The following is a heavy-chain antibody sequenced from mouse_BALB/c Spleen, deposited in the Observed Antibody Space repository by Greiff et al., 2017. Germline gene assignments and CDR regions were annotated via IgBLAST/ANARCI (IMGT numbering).Heavy chain of an antibody. Sequence: EVKLVESGGGLVKPGGSLNLSCAASGFTFSAYTMNGVGKTPEKRLEWVATISDGGSYTYYPDSGKGRFTISRDNAKNNLYLQMSSLKSEDTAMYYCARELLYYAMDYWGQGTSVTVSS. V-gene: IGHV5-4*02. CDR1: GFTFSAYT. CDR2: ISDGGSYT. D-gene: IGHD1-1*01. J-gene: IGHJ4*01. CDR3: ARELLYYAMDY.